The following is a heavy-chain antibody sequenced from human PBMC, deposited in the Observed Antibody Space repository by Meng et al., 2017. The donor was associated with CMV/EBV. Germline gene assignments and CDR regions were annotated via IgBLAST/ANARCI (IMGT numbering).Heavy chain of an antibody. J-gene: IGHJ6*02. CDR2: INSDGSST. CDR3: ARDYYYYGMDV. V-gene: IGHV3-74*01. CDR1: GFTFSSYW. Sequence: GGSLRLSCAASGFTFSSYWMHWVRQAPGKGLVWVSRINSDGSSTSYADSVKGRFAISRDNAKNTLYLQMNSLRAEDTAVYYCARDYYYYGMDVWGQGTTVTVSS.